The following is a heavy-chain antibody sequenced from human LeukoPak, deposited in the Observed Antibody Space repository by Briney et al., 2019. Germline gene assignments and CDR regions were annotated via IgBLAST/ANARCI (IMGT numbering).Heavy chain of an antibody. J-gene: IGHJ4*02. Sequence: SETLSLTCTVSGGTISSYYWSWIRQPPGKGLEWIGYIYYSGSTNYNPSLKSRVTISVDTSKNQFSLKLSSVTAADTAVYYCARCPRDYGDYPYDYWGQGTLVTVSS. D-gene: IGHD4-17*01. CDR3: ARCPRDYGDYPYDY. V-gene: IGHV4-59*08. CDR2: IYYSGST. CDR1: GGTISSYY.